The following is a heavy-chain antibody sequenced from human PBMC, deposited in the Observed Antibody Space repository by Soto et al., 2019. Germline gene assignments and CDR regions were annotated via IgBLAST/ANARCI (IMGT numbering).Heavy chain of an antibody. V-gene: IGHV3-20*04. CDR1: GFPFDDYG. Sequence: EVQLVESGGGAVRPGGSLRLSCAASGFPFDDYGMSWVRQAPGKGLEWVSGINRHGGSTGYADSVKGRFTISRDNAKNSLHLHINSLRAEDTAFYYCARTLGYYGDFFDYWGQGTLVTVSA. D-gene: IGHD4-17*01. CDR3: ARTLGYYGDFFDY. J-gene: IGHJ4*02. CDR2: INRHGGST.